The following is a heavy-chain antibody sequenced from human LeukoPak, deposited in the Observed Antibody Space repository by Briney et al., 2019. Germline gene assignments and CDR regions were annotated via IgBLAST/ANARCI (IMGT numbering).Heavy chain of an antibody. J-gene: IGHJ4*02. CDR3: ARRSMNDSSGYYYFDY. Sequence: ASVKVSCKASGYTFTSYDINWVRQATGQGLEWMGWMNPNSGNTGYAQKFQGRVTITADGSTSTAYMELSSLRSEDTAVYYCARRSMNDSSGYYYFDYWGQGTLVTVSS. CDR1: GYTFTSYD. D-gene: IGHD3-22*01. V-gene: IGHV1-8*03. CDR2: MNPNSGNT.